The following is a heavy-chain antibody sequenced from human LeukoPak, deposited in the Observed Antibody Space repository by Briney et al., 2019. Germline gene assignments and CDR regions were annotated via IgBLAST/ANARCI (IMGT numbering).Heavy chain of an antibody. J-gene: IGHJ4*02. CDR3: ARVAAAGRIFDY. V-gene: IGHV4-59*01. D-gene: IGHD6-13*01. CDR1: GGYISSYY. Sequence: SETLSLTCTVSGGYISSYYWSWIRQPPGKGLEWIGEINHSGSTNYNPSLKSRVTISVDTSKNQFSLKLSSVTAADTAVYYCARVAAAGRIFDYWGQGTLVTVSS. CDR2: INHSGST.